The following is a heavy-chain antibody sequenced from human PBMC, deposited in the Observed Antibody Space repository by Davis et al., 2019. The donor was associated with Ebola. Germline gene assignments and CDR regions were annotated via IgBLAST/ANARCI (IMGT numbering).Heavy chain of an antibody. CDR1: GFTVSSNY. J-gene: IGHJ4*02. Sequence: GESLKISCAASGFTVSSNYMSWVRQAPGKGLEWVSVIYSGGSTYYADSVKGRFTISRDNSKNTLYLQMNSLRAEDTAVYYCARDGELEGQGYWGQGTLVTVSS. D-gene: IGHD1-26*01. CDR3: ARDGELEGQGY. CDR2: IYSGGST. V-gene: IGHV3-66*01.